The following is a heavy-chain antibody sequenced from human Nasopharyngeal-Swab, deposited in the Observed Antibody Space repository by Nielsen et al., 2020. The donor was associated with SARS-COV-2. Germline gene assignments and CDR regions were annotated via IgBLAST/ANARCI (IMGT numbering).Heavy chain of an antibody. CDR3: AREDGIAAAGTDY. CDR2: FDPEDGET. J-gene: IGHJ4*02. CDR1: GDTLTELS. V-gene: IGHV1-24*01. Sequence: ASVKVSCKGSGDTLTELSMHWVRHAPGKWLEWMGGFDPEDGETIYAQKFQGRVTMSEDTSTDTAYMELSSLRTDDTAVYYCAREDGIAAAGTDYWGQGTLGTVSS. D-gene: IGHD6-13*01.